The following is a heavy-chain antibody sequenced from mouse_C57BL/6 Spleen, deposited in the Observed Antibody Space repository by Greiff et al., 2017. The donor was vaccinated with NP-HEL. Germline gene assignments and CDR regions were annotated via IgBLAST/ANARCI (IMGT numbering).Heavy chain of an antibody. Sequence: EVMLVESGGGLVQPKGSLKLSCAASGFSFNTYAMHWVRQAPGKGLEWVARIRSKSNNYATYYADSVKDIFTISRDDSESMLYLQMNNWKTDDTAMYYGGRHGYKGYFDVWGTGTTVTISS. D-gene: IGHD2-14*01. V-gene: IGHV10-1*01. CDR1: GFSFNTYA. CDR3: GRHGYKGYFDV. CDR2: IRSKSNNYAT. J-gene: IGHJ1*03.